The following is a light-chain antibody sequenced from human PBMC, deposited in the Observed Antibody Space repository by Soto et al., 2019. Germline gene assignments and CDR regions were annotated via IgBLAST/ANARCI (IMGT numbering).Light chain of an antibody. Sequence: EIVLTQSPGTLSLSPGETGTLSCRASQRVSDFYLAWYQQKPGQAPRLLIYGASSRATGIPDRFSGSGSGTEFTLTISRLEPEDFAVYYCQQYGNSPVTFGQGTKVEIK. CDR1: QRVSDFY. J-gene: IGKJ1*01. CDR3: QQYGNSPVT. V-gene: IGKV3-20*01. CDR2: GAS.